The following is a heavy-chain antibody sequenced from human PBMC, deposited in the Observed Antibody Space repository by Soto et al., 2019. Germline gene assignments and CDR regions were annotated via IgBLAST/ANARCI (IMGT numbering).Heavy chain of an antibody. V-gene: IGHV4-31*03. CDR1: GASINSGGYY. D-gene: IGHD2-2*01. CDR3: GGGKARGGPPAY. J-gene: IGHJ4*02. CDR2: TYFTGST. Sequence: QVQLQESGPGLVKPSQTLSLTCTVSGASINSGGYYWSWVRQLPGKGLEWIGYTYFTGSTYYNPALGGRVSQSLDPSQNPVPLELGSLTSADTAVYSWGGGKARGGPPAYWGQGTLVTVSS.